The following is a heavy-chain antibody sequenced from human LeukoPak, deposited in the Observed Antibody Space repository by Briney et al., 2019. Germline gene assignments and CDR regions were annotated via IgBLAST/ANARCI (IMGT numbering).Heavy chain of an antibody. V-gene: IGHV3-21*01. CDR2: ISSISSYI. CDR3: ARDPSGSYYPRVSGALDI. D-gene: IGHD1-26*01. CDR1: GFTFSSYS. Sequence: GGSLRLSCAASGFTFSSYSMNWVRQAPGKGLEWVSSISSISSYIYYADSVKGRFTISRDNAKNSLYLQMDSLRAEDTAVYYCARDPSGSYYPRVSGALDIWGQGTMVTVSS. J-gene: IGHJ3*02.